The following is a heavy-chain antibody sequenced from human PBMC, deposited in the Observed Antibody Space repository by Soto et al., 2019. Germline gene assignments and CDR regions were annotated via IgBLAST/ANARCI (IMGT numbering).Heavy chain of an antibody. CDR1: GFTFSSYS. Sequence: GGSLRLSCAASGFTFSSYSMNWVRQAPGKGLEWVSSISSSSSYIYYADSVKGRFTISRDNAKNSLYLQMNSLRAEDTAVYYCAREGTGDYAFDYWGQGTLVTVSS. CDR2: ISSSSSYI. J-gene: IGHJ4*02. CDR3: AREGTGDYAFDY. V-gene: IGHV3-21*01. D-gene: IGHD4-17*01.